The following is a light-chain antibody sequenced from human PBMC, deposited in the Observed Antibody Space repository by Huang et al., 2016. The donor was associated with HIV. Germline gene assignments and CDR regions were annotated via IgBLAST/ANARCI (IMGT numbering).Light chain of an antibody. V-gene: IGKV4-1*01. CDR1: HNVLYSSNTNNY. Sequence: DIVMTQSPDSLVVSLGERATINFKSSHNVLYSSNTNNYLSWYQQKPGQPPKLLIYWASTRESGVPDRFSGSGSGTDFTLTINSLQAEDVAVYYCQQYYSTPLTCGPGTKVEIK. J-gene: IGKJ3*01. CDR2: WAS. CDR3: QQYYSTPLT.